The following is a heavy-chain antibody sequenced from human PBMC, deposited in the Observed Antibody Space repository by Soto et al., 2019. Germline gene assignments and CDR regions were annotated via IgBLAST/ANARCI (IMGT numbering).Heavy chain of an antibody. D-gene: IGHD2-8*01. V-gene: IGHV3-23*01. CDR3: AKNGLSNSPSAIDS. CDR1: GFTFSSNG. Sequence: GGSLRLSCATSGFTFSSNGMSWVRQAPGKGLDWVSGISGSGRNTYYADSVKGRFTISRDNSKNTLFLQMNSLSAEDTAVYYCAKNGLSNSPSAIDSWGQGTLVTVSS. J-gene: IGHJ4*02. CDR2: ISGSGRNT.